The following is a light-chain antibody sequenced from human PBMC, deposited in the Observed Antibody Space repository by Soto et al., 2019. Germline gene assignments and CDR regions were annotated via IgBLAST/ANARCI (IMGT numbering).Light chain of an antibody. CDR1: QSVGSS. V-gene: IGKV3-15*01. CDR2: GAS. Sequence: EIVMTQSPATLSVSPGERATLSCRGSQSVGSSLAWYQQKPGQAPRLLIYGASTSATGVPARFSGSGSGTEFTFTISSLQSEDFAVYYCQQHNGWPLTFGGGTKVEI. J-gene: IGKJ4*01. CDR3: QQHNGWPLT.